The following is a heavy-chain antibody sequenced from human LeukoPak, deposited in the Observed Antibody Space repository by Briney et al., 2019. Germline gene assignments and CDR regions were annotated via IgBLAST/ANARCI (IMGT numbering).Heavy chain of an antibody. V-gene: IGHV3-7*01. CDR1: GFTFNTYN. CDR3: ARVGKNGWDFDH. J-gene: IGHJ4*02. Sequence: RGCLRLSRAASGFTFNTYNMNWVCQAPGEGLAWVANIIEGGDLKYYVDSVKARFTISRDNTKNSLYLQMTSLRADDTAVYYCARVGKNGWDFDHWGQGTLVTVSS. CDR2: IIEGGDLK. D-gene: IGHD6-19*01.